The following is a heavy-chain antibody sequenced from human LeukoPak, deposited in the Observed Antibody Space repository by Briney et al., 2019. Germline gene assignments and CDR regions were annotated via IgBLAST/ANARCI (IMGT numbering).Heavy chain of an antibody. J-gene: IGHJ4*02. Sequence: PGGSLRLSCAASGFTFDDYAMHWVRQAPGKGLEWVSGISVNLVSTYYADSVRGRFTISRDNSKNTLYLQMDSLRAEDTAIYFCAKRAATITNLDYWGQGTLVTVSS. CDR2: ISVNLVST. V-gene: IGHV3-23*01. D-gene: IGHD6-13*01. CDR3: AKRAATITNLDY. CDR1: GFTFDDYA.